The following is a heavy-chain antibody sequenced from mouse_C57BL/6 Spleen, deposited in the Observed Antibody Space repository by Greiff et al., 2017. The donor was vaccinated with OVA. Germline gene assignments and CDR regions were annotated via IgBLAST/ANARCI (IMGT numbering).Heavy chain of an antibody. CDR2: ISDGGSYT. V-gene: IGHV5-4*03. Sequence: EVMLVESGGGLVKPGGSLKLSCAASGFTFSSYAMSWVRQTPEKRLEWVATISDGGSYTYYPDNVKGRFTISRDNAKNNLYLQMSHLKSEDTAMYYCARATGTDRFDYWGQGTTLTVSS. J-gene: IGHJ2*01. CDR1: GFTFSSYA. CDR3: ARATGTDRFDY. D-gene: IGHD4-1*02.